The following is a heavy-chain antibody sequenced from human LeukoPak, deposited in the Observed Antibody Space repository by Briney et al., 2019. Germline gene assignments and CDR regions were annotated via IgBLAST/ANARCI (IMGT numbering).Heavy chain of an antibody. J-gene: IGHJ4*02. CDR1: GGSISSYY. V-gene: IGHV4-59*01. D-gene: IGHD3-10*01. Sequence: SETLSLTCTVSGGSISSYYWSWIRQPPGKGLEWIGYIYYSGSTNYNPSLKSRVTISVDTSKNQFSLKLSSVTAADTAVYYCAREHYYGSGSYSPHFDYWGQGTLVTVSS. CDR2: IYYSGST. CDR3: AREHYYGSGSYSPHFDY.